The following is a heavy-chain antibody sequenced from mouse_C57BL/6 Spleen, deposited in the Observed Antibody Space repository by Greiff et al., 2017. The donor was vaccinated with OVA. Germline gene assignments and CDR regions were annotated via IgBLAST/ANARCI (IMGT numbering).Heavy chain of an antibody. CDR3: ARGGNYYGSRSYAMDY. CDR2: INPSNGGT. V-gene: IGHV1-53*01. Sequence: QVQLQQPGTELAKPGASVKLSCKASGYTFTSYWMHWVKQRPGQGLEWIGNINPSNGGTKYNEKFKSKATLTVDKSASTAYMQLSSQTSEDSAVYYCARGGNYYGSRSYAMDYWGQGTSVTVSS. CDR1: GYTFTSYW. J-gene: IGHJ4*01. D-gene: IGHD1-1*01.